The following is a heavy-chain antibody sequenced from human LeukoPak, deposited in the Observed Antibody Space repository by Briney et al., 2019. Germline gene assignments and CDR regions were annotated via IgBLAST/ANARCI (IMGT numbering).Heavy chain of an antibody. Sequence: SETLSLTCAVYGGSFSGYYWSWIRQPPGKGLEWIGEINHSGSTNYNPSLKSRVTISVDTSKNQFSLKLSSVTAADTAVYYCARGVVCSGGSCYSIHVVGIQKNWFDPWGQGTLVTVSS. V-gene: IGHV4-34*01. CDR2: INHSGST. CDR3: ARGVVCSGGSCYSIHVVGIQKNWFDP. D-gene: IGHD2-15*01. J-gene: IGHJ5*02. CDR1: GGSFSGYY.